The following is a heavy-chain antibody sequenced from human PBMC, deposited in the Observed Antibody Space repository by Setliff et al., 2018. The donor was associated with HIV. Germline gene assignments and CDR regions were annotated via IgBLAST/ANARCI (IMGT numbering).Heavy chain of an antibody. D-gene: IGHD6-19*01. CDR1: GGTFSSYV. Sequence: GASVKVSCKASGGTFSSYVISWVRQAPGQGPEWMGGIIPMYGVTNYAQKFQGGVTITTDESRTTSYMELSSLRFEDTAVYFCARAAHSSSYHYYGMDVWGQGTTVTVSS. CDR3: ARAAHSSSYHYYGMDV. V-gene: IGHV1-69*05. J-gene: IGHJ6*02. CDR2: IIPMYGVT.